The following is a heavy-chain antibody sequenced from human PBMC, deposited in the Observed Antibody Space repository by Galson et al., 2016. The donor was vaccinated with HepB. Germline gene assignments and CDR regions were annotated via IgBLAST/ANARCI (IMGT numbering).Heavy chain of an antibody. CDR1: GGTFSSYA. D-gene: IGHD2-2*01. V-gene: IGHV1-69*06. CDR3: AREGLGYCSSTSCYHAKFYYGMDV. CDR2: IIPFFNTA. Sequence: SVKVSCKASGGTFSSYAISWVRQAPGQGLEWMGGIIPFFNTANYAKRFQGRVTITADKSTSTVYMELSSLRSEETAVYYCAREGLGYCSSTSCYHAKFYYGMDVWGQGTTVTVSS. J-gene: IGHJ6*02.